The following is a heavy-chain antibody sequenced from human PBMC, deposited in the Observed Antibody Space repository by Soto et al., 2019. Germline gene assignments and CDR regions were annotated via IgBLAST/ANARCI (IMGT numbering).Heavy chain of an antibody. Sequence: EVQLVESGGGLVKPGGSLRLSCAASGFPFSSYTMNWVRQAPGKGLEWVASISSSSGYIYYADSVKGRFTISRDNAKNSLYLQMHSLRAEDTAVYYCARRPSGMDIVVVRYFDLWGRGSLVTVSS. J-gene: IGHJ2*01. CDR2: ISSSSGYI. CDR1: GFPFSSYT. V-gene: IGHV3-21*01. CDR3: ARRPSGMDIVVVRYFDL. D-gene: IGHD2-2*03.